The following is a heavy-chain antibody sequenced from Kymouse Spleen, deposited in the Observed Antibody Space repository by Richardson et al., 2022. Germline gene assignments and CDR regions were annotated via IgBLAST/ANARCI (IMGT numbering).Heavy chain of an antibody. CDR1: GGSISSSSYY. CDR2: IYYSGST. V-gene: IGHV4-39*01. Sequence: QLQLQESGPGLVKPSETLSLTCTVSGGSISSSSYYWGWIRQPPGKGLEWIGSIYYSGSTYYNPSLKSRVTISVDTSKNQFSLKLSSVTAADTAVYYCARKGYCSSTSCYFNWFDPWGQGTLVTVSS. J-gene: IGHJ5*02. D-gene: IGHD2-2*02. CDR3: ARKGYCSSTSCYFNWFDP.